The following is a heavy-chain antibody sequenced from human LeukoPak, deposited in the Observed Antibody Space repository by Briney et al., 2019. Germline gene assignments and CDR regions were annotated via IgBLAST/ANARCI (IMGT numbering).Heavy chain of an antibody. CDR3: AKATRLRYFDWFPDYYYYYMDV. J-gene: IGHJ6*03. V-gene: IGHV3-23*01. D-gene: IGHD3-9*01. CDR1: GFTFSSYA. CDR2: ICGSGGST. Sequence: GGSLRLSCAASGFTFSSYAMSWVRQAPGKGLEWVSAICGSGGSTYYADSVKGRFTISRDNSKNTLYLQMNSLRAEDTAVYYCAKATRLRYFDWFPDYYYYYMDVWGKGTTVTISS.